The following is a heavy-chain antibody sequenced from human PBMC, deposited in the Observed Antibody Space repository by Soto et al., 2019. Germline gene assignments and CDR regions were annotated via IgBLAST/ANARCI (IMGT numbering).Heavy chain of an antibody. CDR3: ARDPRGDYYYYGMDV. V-gene: IGHV4-31*03. Sequence: SETLSLTCPVSGGSISSGGYYWSWIRQHPGKGLEWIGYIYYSGSTYYNPSLKSRVTISVDTSKNQFSLELSSLRSEDTAVYYCARDPRGDYYYYGMDVWGQGTTVTVSS. D-gene: IGHD3-10*01. CDR2: IYYSGST. J-gene: IGHJ6*02. CDR1: GGSISSGGYY.